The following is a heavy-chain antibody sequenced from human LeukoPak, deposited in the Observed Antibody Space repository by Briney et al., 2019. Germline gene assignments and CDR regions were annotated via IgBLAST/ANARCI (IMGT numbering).Heavy chain of an antibody. J-gene: IGHJ4*02. V-gene: IGHV3-30-3*01. CDR1: GFTFSSYA. CDR2: ISYDGSNK. CDR3: ARQFQSPQGGQYSSSWGEGYYFDY. Sequence: PGGSLRLSCAASGFTFSSYAMHWVRQAPGKGLGWVAVISYDGSNKYYPDSVKGRFTHSRDNSKHTLYLQMNSQRAEDTAVYYCARQFQSPQGGQYSSSWGEGYYFDYWGQGTLVTVSS. D-gene: IGHD6-13*01.